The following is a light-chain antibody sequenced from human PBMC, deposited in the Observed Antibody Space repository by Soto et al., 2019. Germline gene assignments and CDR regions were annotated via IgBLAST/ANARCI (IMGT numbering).Light chain of an antibody. CDR1: QSVSRSY. CDR2: GAS. CDR3: QQYGSSRWT. Sequence: EIVFTQSPGTLALSPGERATLSCRASQSVSRSYLAWYQKKPGQALRLLIYGASSRATGIPDRFSGSGSGPDFTLTIRRLEPEDFAVSYCQQYGSSRWTFGQGTKVDI. J-gene: IGKJ1*01. V-gene: IGKV3-20*01.